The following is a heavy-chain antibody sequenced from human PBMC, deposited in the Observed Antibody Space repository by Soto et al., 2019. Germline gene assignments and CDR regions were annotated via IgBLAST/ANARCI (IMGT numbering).Heavy chain of an antibody. D-gene: IGHD3-10*01. Sequence: SVKVSCKASAGTFSSYTTSWLRQAPGQGLEWKGRTIPILGIANFAQKFQGRFTISADKSTSTAYMELSSLRSVDTAVYYCARVNPYYYGSGAQGYFDYWGQGTLVTVSS. J-gene: IGHJ4*02. CDR1: AGTFSSYT. V-gene: IGHV1-69*02. CDR2: TIPILGIA. CDR3: ARVNPYYYGSGAQGYFDY.